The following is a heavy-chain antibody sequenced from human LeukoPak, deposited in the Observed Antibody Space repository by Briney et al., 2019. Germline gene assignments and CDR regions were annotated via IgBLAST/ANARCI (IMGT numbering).Heavy chain of an antibody. CDR2: IYYSGST. Sequence: SETLSLTCTVSGGSISSYYWSWIRQPPGKGLEWIGYIYYSGSTNYNPSLKSRVTISVDTSKNQFSLKLSSVTAADTAVYYCARCSGGSCWYFDLWGRGTLVTVSS. V-gene: IGHV4-59*08. J-gene: IGHJ2*01. CDR3: ARCSGGSCWYFDL. D-gene: IGHD2-15*01. CDR1: GGSISSYY.